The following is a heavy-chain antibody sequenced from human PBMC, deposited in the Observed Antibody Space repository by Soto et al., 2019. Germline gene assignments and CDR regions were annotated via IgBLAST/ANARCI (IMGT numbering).Heavy chain of an antibody. D-gene: IGHD6-19*01. J-gene: IGHJ4*02. CDR1: GFSVRTNY. Sequence: PGGSLRLSCAASGFSVRTNYMSWVRQAPGRGLDWVSVFESGGSIYYADSVKGRLIISRDYAKNTVYHQMNNLIAEDTAVYYCAARVRSNGWYAYFAYWGQGSMVTVSS. V-gene: IGHV3-53*01. CDR2: FESGGSI. CDR3: AARVRSNGWYAYFAY.